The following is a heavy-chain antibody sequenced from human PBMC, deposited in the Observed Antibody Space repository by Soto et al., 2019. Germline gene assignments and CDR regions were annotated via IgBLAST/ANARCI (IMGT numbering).Heavy chain of an antibody. CDR1: GGSFRGYY. V-gene: IGHV4-34*01. J-gene: IGHJ5*02. CDR3: ARPGRRVIPAVGFDP. D-gene: IGHD3-16*02. CDR2: INHSGST. Sequence: SETLSLTCAVYGGSFRGYYWSWIRQSPDKGLEWIGEINHSGSTNYNPSLESRVTISVDASKNQISLKLNSVTAADTAVYYCARPGRRVIPAVGFDPWGQGTLVTVSS.